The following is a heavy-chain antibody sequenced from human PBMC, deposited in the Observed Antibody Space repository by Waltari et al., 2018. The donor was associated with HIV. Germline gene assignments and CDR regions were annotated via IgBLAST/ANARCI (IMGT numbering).Heavy chain of an antibody. CDR1: GLTVSSNY. V-gene: IGHV3-53*01. Sequence: EVQLVESGGDLTQPGGSLRLSCAASGLTVSSNYMNWVRQAPGKGLGGFALIQGGVNRYYEDSVKGRFTVSRDNSKNSMYLQMNSLRAEDTAVYYCAAYCGSDCYSMLQYGVDVWGHGTTVIVSS. CDR2: IQGGVNR. J-gene: IGHJ6*02. CDR3: AAYCGSDCYSMLQYGVDV. D-gene: IGHD2-21*02.